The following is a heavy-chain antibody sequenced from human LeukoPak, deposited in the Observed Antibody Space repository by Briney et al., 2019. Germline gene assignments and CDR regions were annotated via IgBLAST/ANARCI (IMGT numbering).Heavy chain of an antibody. CDR3: ARDISGSYHYFDY. CDR1: GGTFSSYA. V-gene: IGHV1-69*05. CDR2: IIPIFGTA. Sequence: SVKVSCKASGGTFSSYAISWVRQAPGQGLEWMGGIIPIFGTANYAQNFQGRVTITTDESTSTAYMELSSLRSEDTAVYYCARDISGSYHYFDYWGQGTLVTVSS. D-gene: IGHD1-26*01. J-gene: IGHJ4*02.